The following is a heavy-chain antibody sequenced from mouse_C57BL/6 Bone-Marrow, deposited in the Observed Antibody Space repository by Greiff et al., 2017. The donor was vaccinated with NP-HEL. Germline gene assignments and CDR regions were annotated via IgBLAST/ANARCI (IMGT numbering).Heavy chain of an antibody. D-gene: IGHD1-1*01. CDR2: IDPENGDT. V-gene: IGHV14-4*01. Sequence: VQLQQSGAELVRPGASVKLSCTASGFNIKDDYMHWVKQRPEQGLEWIGWIDPENGDTEYASKFQGKATITADTSSNTAYLQLSSLTSEDTAVYYCTTCGYYYGSRGAMDYWGQGTSVTVSS. J-gene: IGHJ4*01. CDR3: TTCGYYYGSRGAMDY. CDR1: GFNIKDDY.